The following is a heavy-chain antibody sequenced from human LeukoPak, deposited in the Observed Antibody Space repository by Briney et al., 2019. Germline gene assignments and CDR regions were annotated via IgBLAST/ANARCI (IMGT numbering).Heavy chain of an antibody. D-gene: IGHD2-15*01. J-gene: IGHJ4*02. CDR3: ARYYCSGGGCYSLADY. CDR1: GGSFSDYY. V-gene: IGHV4-34*01. Sequence: SETLSLTCAVYGGSFSDYYWSWIRQPPGKGLEWIGEITHSGSTNYNPSLKSRVTMSVDTSKNQFSLKLSSVTAADTAVYYCARYYCSGGGCYSLADYWGQGNLVTVSS. CDR2: ITHSGST.